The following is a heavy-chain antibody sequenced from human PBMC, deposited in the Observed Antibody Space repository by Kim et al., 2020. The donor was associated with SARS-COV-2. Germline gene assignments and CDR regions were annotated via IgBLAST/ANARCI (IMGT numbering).Heavy chain of an antibody. Sequence: SETLSLTCAVYGGSFSGYYWSWIRQPPGKGLEWIGEINHSGSTNYNPSLKSRVTISVDTSKNQFSLKLSSVTAADTAVYYCARGHRRPYCSSTSCYSGFWFDPWGQGTLVTVSS. J-gene: IGHJ5*02. V-gene: IGHV4-34*01. CDR1: GGSFSGYY. CDR2: INHSGST. D-gene: IGHD2-2*02. CDR3: ARGHRRPYCSSTSCYSGFWFDP.